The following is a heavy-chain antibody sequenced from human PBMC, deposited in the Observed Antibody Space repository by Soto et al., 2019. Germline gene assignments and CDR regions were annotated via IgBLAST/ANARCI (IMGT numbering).Heavy chain of an antibody. CDR1: GGSISRCVDGSY. CDR2: IYYTGTT. CDR3: ASGHDAYKVRY. D-gene: IGHD1-1*01. J-gene: IGHJ4*02. V-gene: IGHV4-31*03. Sequence: QVQLQESGPGLVKPSQTLSLICIVSGGSISRCVDGSYWTWIRQHPGKGLEWIGYIYYTGTTYYNPSLKSRPTISMDTSENHFSLELTSVTAADTAIYFCASGHDAYKVRYWGQGTLVTVSS.